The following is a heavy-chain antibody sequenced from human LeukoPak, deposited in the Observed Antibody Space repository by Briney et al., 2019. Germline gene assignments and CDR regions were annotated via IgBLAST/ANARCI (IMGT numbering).Heavy chain of an antibody. J-gene: IGHJ4*02. CDR2: IYYSGST. CDR1: GGSISSYY. Sequence: PSETLSLTCTVSGGSISSYYWSWIRQPPGKGLVWIGYIYYSGSTNYNPSLKSRVTISVDTSKNQFSLKLSSVTAADTAVYYCARAGGYGDLPYYWGQGTLVTVSS. CDR3: ARAGGYGDLPYY. D-gene: IGHD4-17*01. V-gene: IGHV4-59*01.